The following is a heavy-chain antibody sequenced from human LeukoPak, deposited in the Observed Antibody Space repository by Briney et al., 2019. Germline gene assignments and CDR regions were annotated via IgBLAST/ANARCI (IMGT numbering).Heavy chain of an antibody. V-gene: IGHV4-59*01. CDR1: GGSISSYN. CDR3: ARGGSYAPQGAFDI. CDR2: IDYSWSI. D-gene: IGHD1-26*01. Sequence: ASETLSLTCAVSGGSISSYNWIWIRQPPAKGLEWIGYIDYSWSINYNSSLKSRLTISIDTSKNQFSLTLSSVTAADTAVYYCARGGSYAPQGAFDIWGQGTMVTVSS. J-gene: IGHJ3*02.